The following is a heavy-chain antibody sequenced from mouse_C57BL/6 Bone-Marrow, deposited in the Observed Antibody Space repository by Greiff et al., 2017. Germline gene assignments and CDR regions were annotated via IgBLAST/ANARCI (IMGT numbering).Heavy chain of an antibody. CDR2: IYPRSGNT. D-gene: IGHD2-3*01. CDR3: ASRGWLSFDY. V-gene: IGHV1-81*01. CDR1: GYTFTSYG. Sequence: VQLVESGAELARPGASVKLSCKASGYTFTSYGISWVKQRTGQGLEWIGEIYPRSGNTYYNEKFKGKATLTADKSSSTAYMELRSLTSEDSAVYFCASRGWLSFDYWGQGTTLTVSS. J-gene: IGHJ2*01.